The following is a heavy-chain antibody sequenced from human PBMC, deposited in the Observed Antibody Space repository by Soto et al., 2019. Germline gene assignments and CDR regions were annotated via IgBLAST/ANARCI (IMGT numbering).Heavy chain of an antibody. CDR2: IWFDCSNK. CDR3: ACGPLQAATTGIDF. J-gene: IGHJ4*02. D-gene: IGHD1-26*01. CDR1: GFTFSSYA. Sequence: QVHLVESGGGVVQPGGSLRLSCAASGFTFSSYAIHWVRQAPGKGLEWVAVIWFDCSNKYYADSVKGRFSIARDNSKNTLFLPMDSLRAEDTDVYYCACGPLQAATTGIDFWGQGTLVIVSS. V-gene: IGHV3-33*01.